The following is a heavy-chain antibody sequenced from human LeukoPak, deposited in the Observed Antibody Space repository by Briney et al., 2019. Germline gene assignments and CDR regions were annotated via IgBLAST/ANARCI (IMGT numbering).Heavy chain of an antibody. J-gene: IGHJ4*02. V-gene: IGHV4-59*08. CDR2: IYSSGST. CDR3: ARHYPPDYTFDY. Sequence: SETLSLTCTVSGGSISGYYWSWIRQPPGKRLEWIGYIYSSGSTNYNPSFKSRVTMSVDTSKNQFSLRLSSVTAADTAVYYCARHYPPDYTFDYWGQGTLVTVSS. CDR1: GGSISGYY. D-gene: IGHD4-11*01.